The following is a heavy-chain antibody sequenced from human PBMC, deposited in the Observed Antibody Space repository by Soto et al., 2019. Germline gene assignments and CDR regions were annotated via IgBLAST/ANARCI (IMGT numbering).Heavy chain of an antibody. D-gene: IGHD7-27*01. Sequence: SVQVSCKASGYTFTRFGISWVRQAPGQGLEWMGWISAFNGATNYAHKFQDRITMTTDTPTSTAYMELRSLRSDDTAVYYCARLDRTGWTPSYCDQWGQGSL. V-gene: IGHV1-18*01. J-gene: IGHJ4*02. CDR1: GYTFTRFG. CDR2: ISAFNGAT. CDR3: ARLDRTGWTPSYCDQ.